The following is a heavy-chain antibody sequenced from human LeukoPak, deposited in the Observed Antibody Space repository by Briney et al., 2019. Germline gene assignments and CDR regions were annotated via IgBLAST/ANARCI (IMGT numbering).Heavy chain of an antibody. CDR1: GFTFNNYA. D-gene: IGHD3-22*01. V-gene: IGHV3-33*08. CDR3: ARGVGDSRGYYYYFDY. J-gene: IGHJ4*02. CDR2: IWFDGSNK. Sequence: PGGSLTLSCSASGFTFNNYAMHWVRQAPGKGLEWVALIWFDGSNKYYAASVKGRFTISRDTSKNTLFLQMNSLRAEDTAVYYCARGVGDSRGYYYYFDYWGEGALVTVSS.